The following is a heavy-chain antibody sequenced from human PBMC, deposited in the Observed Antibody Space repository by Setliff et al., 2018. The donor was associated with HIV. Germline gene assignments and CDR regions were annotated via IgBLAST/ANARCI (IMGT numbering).Heavy chain of an antibody. CDR1: GGSISSSTYY. Sequence: PSETLSLTCTVSGGSISSSTYYWGWIRQPPGKGLEWIGNIHVSGSTYYNPSLKSRVTVSVDPSKNQFSLKLSSVTAADTAVYYCARTTYSGSYFNDSWGQGTLVTVSS. CDR2: IHVSGST. J-gene: IGHJ5*01. CDR3: ARTTYSGSYFNDS. D-gene: IGHD1-26*01. V-gene: IGHV4-39*01.